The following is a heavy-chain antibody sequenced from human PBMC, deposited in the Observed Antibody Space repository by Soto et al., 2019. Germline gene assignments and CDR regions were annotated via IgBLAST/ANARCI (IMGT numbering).Heavy chain of an antibody. CDR3: AKGLGQAADFGLDV. D-gene: IGHD2-15*01. CDR1: GFTFSSYA. Sequence: GGSLRLSCAASGFTFSSYAMSWVRQAPGKGLEWVSAISVSADSTYYADSVKGRFTISRDNSKNTVYLQMNSLRAEDTALYYCAKGLGQAADFGLDVWGQGTTVTVSS. J-gene: IGHJ6*02. V-gene: IGHV3-23*01. CDR2: ISVSADST.